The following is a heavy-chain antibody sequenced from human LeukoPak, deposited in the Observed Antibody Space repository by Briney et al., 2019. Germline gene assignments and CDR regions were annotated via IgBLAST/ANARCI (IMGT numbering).Heavy chain of an antibody. CDR3: ARLSPNYYDSSGIHDY. CDR1: GGSISSYY. D-gene: IGHD3-22*01. V-gene: IGHV4-59*08. Sequence: SETLSLTCTVSGGSISSYYWSWIRQPPGKGLEWIGYIYYSGSTNYNPSLKSRVTTSVDTSKNQFSLKLSSVTAADTAVYYCARLSPNYYDSSGIHDYWGQGTLVTVSS. J-gene: IGHJ4*02. CDR2: IYYSGST.